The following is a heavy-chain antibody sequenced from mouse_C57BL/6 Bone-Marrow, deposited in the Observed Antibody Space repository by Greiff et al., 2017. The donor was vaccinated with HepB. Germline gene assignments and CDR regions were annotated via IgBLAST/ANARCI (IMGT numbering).Heavy chain of an antibody. V-gene: IGHV1-81*01. Sequence: VQLQQSGAELARPGASVKLSCKASGYTFTSYGISWVKQRTGQGLEWIGEIYPRSGNTYYNEKFKGKATLTADKSSSTAYMELRSLTSEDSAVYFWARRALRLRDYYAMDYWGQGTSVTVSS. CDR2: IYPRSGNT. CDR1: GYTFTSYG. CDR3: ARRALRLRDYYAMDY. J-gene: IGHJ4*01. D-gene: IGHD2-4*01.